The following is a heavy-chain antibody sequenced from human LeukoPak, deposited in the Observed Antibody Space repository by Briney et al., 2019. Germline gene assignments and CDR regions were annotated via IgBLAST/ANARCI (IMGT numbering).Heavy chain of an antibody. D-gene: IGHD3-22*01. CDR3: AREANYYDSSGYQHPDY. CDR1: GGTFSSYA. Sequence: SVKVSCKASGGTFSSYAISWVRQAPGQGLEWMGRIIPILGIANYAQKFQGRVTITADKSTSTAYMELSSLRSEDTAVYYCAREANYYDSSGYQHPDYWGQGTLVTVSS. J-gene: IGHJ4*02. V-gene: IGHV1-69*04. CDR2: IIPILGIA.